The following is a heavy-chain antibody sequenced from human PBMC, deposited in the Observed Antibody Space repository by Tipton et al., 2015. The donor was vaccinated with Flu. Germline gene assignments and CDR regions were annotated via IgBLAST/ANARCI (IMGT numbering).Heavy chain of an antibody. CDR1: GGSISSGSYY. J-gene: IGHJ4*02. Sequence: TLSLTCTVSGGSISSGSYYWSWIRQPPGKGLEWIGYIYYSGSTNSNPSLKSRVTISVDTSENQFSLKLSSVTAADTAVYYCARVAGGVPVYYFDYWGQGTLVTVSS. CDR2: IYYSGST. CDR3: ARVAGGVPVYYFDY. D-gene: IGHD1-14*01. V-gene: IGHV4-61*01.